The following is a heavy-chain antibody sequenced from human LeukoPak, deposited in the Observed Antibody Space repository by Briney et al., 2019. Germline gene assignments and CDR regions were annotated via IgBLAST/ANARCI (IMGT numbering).Heavy chain of an antibody. V-gene: IGHV3-23*01. CDR2: ISGSGGST. CDR3: VKHEPGGVIVPFDF. CDR1: GFTFSSYA. Sequence: PGGSLRLSCAASGFTFSSYAMSWVRQAPGKGLEWVSGISGSGGSTYHADSVKGRFTISRDNSKDTLFLQMNSLRAEDTAVYYCVKHEPGGVIVPFDFWGQGTLVTVSS. J-gene: IGHJ4*02. D-gene: IGHD3-16*02.